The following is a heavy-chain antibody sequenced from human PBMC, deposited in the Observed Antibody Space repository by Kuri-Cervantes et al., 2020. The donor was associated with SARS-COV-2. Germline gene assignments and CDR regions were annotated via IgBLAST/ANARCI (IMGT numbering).Heavy chain of an antibody. CDR1: GYIFTSYW. V-gene: IGHV5-10-1*01. CDR2: IDPSDSET. D-gene: IGHD3-16*01. Sequence: KVSCKDSGYIFTSYWISWVRQMPGKGLEWMGRIDPSDSETNYSPSFEGHVTMSVDKSINTAYLQWSSLKASDTAMYYCATRYGHSFAYGYWGQGSLVTVSS. CDR3: ATRYGHSFAYGY. J-gene: IGHJ4*02.